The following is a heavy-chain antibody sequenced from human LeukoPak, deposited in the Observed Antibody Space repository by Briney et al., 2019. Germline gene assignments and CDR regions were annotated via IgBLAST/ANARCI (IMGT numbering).Heavy chain of an antibody. Sequence: GGSLRLSCAASGFTFSSYWMSWVCQAPGKGLEWVANIKQDGSEKYYVDSVKGRFTISRDNAKNSLYLQMNSLKTEDTAVYYCARVDWGYYANSALSWGQGTLVTVSS. CDR1: GFTFSSYW. V-gene: IGHV3-7*03. CDR3: ARVDWGYYANSALS. D-gene: IGHD3-10*01. CDR2: IKQDGSEK. J-gene: IGHJ4*02.